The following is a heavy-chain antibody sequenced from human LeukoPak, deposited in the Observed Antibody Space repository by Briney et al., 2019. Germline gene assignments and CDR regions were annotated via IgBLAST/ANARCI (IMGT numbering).Heavy chain of an antibody. CDR3: AKDRSWSYYGRGFDY. CDR2: ISYDGSNK. V-gene: IGHV3-30*18. J-gene: IGHJ4*02. CDR1: VFTLSSYG. Sequence: GGSLRLSCAASVFTLSSYGMHWVRQAPGKGLEWVAVISYDGSNKYYADSVKGRFTISRDNSKNTLYLQMNSLRAEDTAGYYCAKDRSWSYYGRGFDYWGQGTLVTVS. D-gene: IGHD1-26*01.